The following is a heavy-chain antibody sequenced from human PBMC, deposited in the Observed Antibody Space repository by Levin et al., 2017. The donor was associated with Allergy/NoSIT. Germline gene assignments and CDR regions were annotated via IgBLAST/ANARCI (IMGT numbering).Heavy chain of an antibody. Sequence: GGSLRLSCKGSGYSFTSYWIGWVRQMPGKGLEWMGIIYPGDSDTRYSPSFQGQVTISADKSISTAYLQWSSLKASDTAMYYCARRSRSSGWYPGREGYYYYMDVWGKGTTVTVSS. D-gene: IGHD6-19*01. CDR3: ARRSRSSGWYPGREGYYYYMDV. V-gene: IGHV5-51*01. J-gene: IGHJ6*03. CDR1: GYSFTSYW. CDR2: IYPGDSDT.